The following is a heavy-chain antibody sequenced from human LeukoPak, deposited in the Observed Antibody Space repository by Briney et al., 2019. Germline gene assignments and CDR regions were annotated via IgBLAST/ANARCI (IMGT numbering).Heavy chain of an antibody. CDR1: GFTFSSYE. D-gene: IGHD2-2*01. CDR2: ISSSGSTI. J-gene: IGHJ3*02. Sequence: GGSLRLSCAASGFTFSSYEMNWVRQAPGKGLEWVSYISSSGSTIYYADSVKGRFTISRDNAKNSLYLQMNSLRAEDTALYYCTKDLLPIVVVPAAIFGAFDIWGQGTMVTVSS. V-gene: IGHV3-48*03. CDR3: TKDLLPIVVVPAAIFGAFDI.